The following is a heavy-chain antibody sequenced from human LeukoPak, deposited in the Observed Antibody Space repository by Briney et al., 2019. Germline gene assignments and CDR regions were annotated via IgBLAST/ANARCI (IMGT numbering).Heavy chain of an antibody. CDR3: ARSAGSSSWYVNFDY. J-gene: IGHJ4*02. CDR1: GFTVSSNY. Sequence: GGSLRLSCAASGFTVSSNYMSWVRQAPGKGLEWVSVLYTGGSTYYADSVKGRFTISRDDSKNTLYLQMNSLRAEDTAVYYCARSAGSSSWYVNFDYWGQGTLVTVSS. V-gene: IGHV3-53*01. D-gene: IGHD6-13*01. CDR2: LYTGGST.